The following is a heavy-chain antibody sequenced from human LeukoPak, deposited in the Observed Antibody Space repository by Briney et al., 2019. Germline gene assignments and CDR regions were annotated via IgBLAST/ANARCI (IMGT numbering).Heavy chain of an antibody. Sequence: GSLRLSCAASGFPFNNFAMSWVRQAPGKGLEWVSAISGSGGSTYYADPVKGRFTISRDNSKNTLYLQMNSLRAEDTAVYYCAELGITMIGGVWGKGTTVTISS. CDR3: AELGITMIGGV. CDR2: ISGSGGST. D-gene: IGHD3-10*02. J-gene: IGHJ6*04. V-gene: IGHV3-23*01. CDR1: GFPFNNFA.